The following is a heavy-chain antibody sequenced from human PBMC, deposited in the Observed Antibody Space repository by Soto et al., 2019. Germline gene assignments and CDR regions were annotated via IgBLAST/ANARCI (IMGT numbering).Heavy chain of an antibody. V-gene: IGHV4-59*12. D-gene: IGHD1-1*01. Sequence: SETLSLTCVVSGGSLSSYYWSWIRQPPGKGLEWIGYIYYSGSTNYNPSLKSRVTISVDKSKNQFSLKLSSVTAADTAVYYCARDQLEGNWFDPWGQGTLVTVS. CDR2: IYYSGST. CDR3: ARDQLEGNWFDP. J-gene: IGHJ5*02. CDR1: GGSLSSYY.